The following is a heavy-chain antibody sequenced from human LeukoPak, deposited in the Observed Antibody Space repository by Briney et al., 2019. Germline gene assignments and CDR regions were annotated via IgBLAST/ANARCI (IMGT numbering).Heavy chain of an antibody. CDR3: ARDDGLGTAAVDY. D-gene: IGHD6-13*01. V-gene: IGHV3-7*01. Sequence: NIKQDGSEKYYVDSVKGRFTISRDNAKNSLYLQMNSLRAEDTAVYYCARDDGLGTAAVDYWGQGTLVTVSS. CDR2: IKQDGSEK. J-gene: IGHJ4*02.